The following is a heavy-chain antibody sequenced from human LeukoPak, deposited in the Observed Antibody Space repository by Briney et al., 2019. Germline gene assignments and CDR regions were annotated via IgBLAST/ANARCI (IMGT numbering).Heavy chain of an antibody. V-gene: IGHV4-4*07. D-gene: IGHD7-27*01. CDR1: GGSISSYY. Sequence: KASETLSLTCTVSGGSISSYYGSWIRQPAGKGLEWIGRIYTSGSTNYNPSLKSRVTISAEKSKSQFSLRLTSVTAADTAVYYCAKGVWAPRFDSWGQGTLVTVSS. J-gene: IGHJ5*01. CDR2: IYTSGST. CDR3: AKGVWAPRFDS.